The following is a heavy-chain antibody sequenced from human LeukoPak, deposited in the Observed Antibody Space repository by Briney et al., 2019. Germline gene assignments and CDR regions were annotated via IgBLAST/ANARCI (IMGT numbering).Heavy chain of an antibody. CDR2: IYYSGST. Sequence: SETLSLTCTVSGASVTTYYWSWIRQPPGKGLEWIGYIYYSGSTNYNPSLKSRVTMSVDTSKNQFSLKLSSVTAADTAVYYCARSSPSRYFDWLFLDYWGQGTLVTVSS. V-gene: IGHV4-59*02. D-gene: IGHD3-9*01. CDR1: GASVTTYY. CDR3: ARSSPSRYFDWLFLDY. J-gene: IGHJ4*02.